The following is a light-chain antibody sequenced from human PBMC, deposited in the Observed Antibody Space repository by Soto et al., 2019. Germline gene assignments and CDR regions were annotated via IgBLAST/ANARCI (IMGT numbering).Light chain of an antibody. CDR3: QQNYNSPPIT. CDR2: AAS. J-gene: IGKJ5*01. CDR1: QSISSY. Sequence: DIEMTQSPSSLSSSVGDRVTLTCRASQSISSYLNWYQQKPGKAHQLMIYAASSLQSGVPQRFRGRGYGTDFALTITSLKPEDFATYYCQQNYNSPPITLGPGTRVEIK. V-gene: IGKV1-39*01.